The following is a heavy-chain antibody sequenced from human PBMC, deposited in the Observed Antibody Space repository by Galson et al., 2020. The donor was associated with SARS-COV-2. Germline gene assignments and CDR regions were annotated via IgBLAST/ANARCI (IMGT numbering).Heavy chain of an antibody. CDR1: GLSPSTSGMC. V-gene: IGHV2-70*01. J-gene: IGHJ6*02. Sequence: QAPALTCAFPGLSPSTSGMCASLIPQPPGTTLEWPALIDCDDDTSYSTTLTTRPPISKNTTKNQVVLTMTNMDPVDTATYYWARLPLGIVVVPAAMADYYYYGMDVWGQGTTVTVSS. CDR2: IDCDDDT. D-gene: IGHD2-2*01. CDR3: ARLPLGIVVVPAAMADYYYYGMDV.